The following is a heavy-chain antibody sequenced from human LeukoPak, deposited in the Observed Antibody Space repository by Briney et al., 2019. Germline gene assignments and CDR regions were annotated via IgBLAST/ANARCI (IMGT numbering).Heavy chain of an antibody. J-gene: IGHJ4*02. Sequence: PGGSLRLSCVASGFTFSNYWIHWVRQAPGKGLVWVSRINSDGTTTNYADSVKGRFTISRDNARNTLFLQMNTLSVEDTAVYYCARDGRIETTDIRMLDYWGQGTLVTVAS. V-gene: IGHV3-74*01. CDR1: GFTFSNYW. D-gene: IGHD1-1*01. CDR3: ARDGRIETTDIRMLDY. CDR2: INSDGTTT.